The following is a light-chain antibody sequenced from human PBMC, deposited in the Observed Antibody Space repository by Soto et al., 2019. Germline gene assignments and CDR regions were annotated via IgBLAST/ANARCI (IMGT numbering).Light chain of an antibody. J-gene: IGKJ1*01. CDR3: QQNNIWRQWT. CDR1: QSVSSN. V-gene: IGKV3-15*01. CDR2: GAS. Sequence: EIVMTQSPATLSVSPGERATLSCRASQSVSSNLAWYQQKPGQGPRLLIYGASTRATGIPARFRGSGSGTEFPLTIRSLQSEDFAVYYCQQNNIWRQWTFGQGTKVEIK.